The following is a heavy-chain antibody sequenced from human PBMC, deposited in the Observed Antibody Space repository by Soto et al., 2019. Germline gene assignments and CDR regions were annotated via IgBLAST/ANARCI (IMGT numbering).Heavy chain of an antibody. CDR2: ISGSGGSS. V-gene: IGHV3-23*01. J-gene: IGHJ4*02. CDR3: ARAELMITPSDY. D-gene: IGHD3-16*01. CDR1: VFTFSSYA. Sequence: GTLRLSCAASVFTFSSYAMNWVRQAPGKGLEWVSGISGSGGSSYYADSVKGRFTMSRDNSKNALYLQMNSLRAEDTAIYYCARAELMITPSDYWGQGTLVTVSS.